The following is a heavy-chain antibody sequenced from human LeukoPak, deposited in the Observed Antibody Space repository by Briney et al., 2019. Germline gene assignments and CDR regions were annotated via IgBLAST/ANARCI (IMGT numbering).Heavy chain of an antibody. V-gene: IGHV1-18*01. CDR2: ISAYNGNT. CDR1: GYTFTSYG. CDR3: AREGDYGGNSRYWFDP. Sequence: ASVTVSCKASGYTFTSYGISWVRQAPGQGLEWMGWISAYNGNTNYAQKLQGRVTMTTDTSTSTAYMELRSLRSDDTAVYYCAREGDYGGNSRYWFDPWGQGTLVTVSS. J-gene: IGHJ5*02. D-gene: IGHD4-23*01.